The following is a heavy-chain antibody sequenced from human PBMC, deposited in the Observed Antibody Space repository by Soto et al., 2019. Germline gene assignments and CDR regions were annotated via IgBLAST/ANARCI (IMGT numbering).Heavy chain of an antibody. J-gene: IGHJ5*02. CDR1: GGSISSGGYY. CDR2: IYYSGST. Sequence: QVQLQESGPGLVKPSQTLSLTCTVSGGSISSGGYYWSWIRQHPGKGLEWIGYIYYSGSTYYNPYLKRRVTISVDTSKNQFSLKLRSVTAADTAVYYCARDRGYCSGGSCYSEVENWFDPWGQGTLVTVSS. V-gene: IGHV4-31*03. CDR3: ARDRGYCSGGSCYSEVENWFDP. D-gene: IGHD2-15*01.